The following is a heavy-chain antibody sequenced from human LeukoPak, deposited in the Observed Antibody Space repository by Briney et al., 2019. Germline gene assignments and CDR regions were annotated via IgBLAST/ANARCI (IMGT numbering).Heavy chain of an antibody. V-gene: IGHV4-4*07. CDR1: GASITSCY. J-gene: IGHJ3*02. CDR3: VXXGXXXXEXXDAFDT. CDR2: LYTTGTT. Sequence: SETLSLTCAVSGASITSCYWSWVRQSAGKGLEWIGRLYTTGTTNYNPSLKSRVTMSGDSSENQLSLTLTSVTPACTAVYYCVXXGXXXXEXXDAFDTXGQGTLVTVSS.